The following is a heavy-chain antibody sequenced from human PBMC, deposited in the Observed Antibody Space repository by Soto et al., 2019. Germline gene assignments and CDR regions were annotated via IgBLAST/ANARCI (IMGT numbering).Heavy chain of an antibody. J-gene: IGHJ4*02. D-gene: IGHD2-8*01. Sequence: QVQLVESGGGVVQPGRSLRLSCAASGFTFCSYAMHWVRQAPGKGLEWVAVISYDGSNKYYADSVKGRFTISRDNSKNTLYLQMNSLRAEDTAVYYCARGNEGDYFDYWGQGTLVTVSS. CDR2: ISYDGSNK. CDR1: GFTFCSYA. CDR3: ARGNEGDYFDY. V-gene: IGHV3-30-3*01.